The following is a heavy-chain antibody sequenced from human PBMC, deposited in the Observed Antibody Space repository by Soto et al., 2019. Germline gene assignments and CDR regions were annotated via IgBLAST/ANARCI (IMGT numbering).Heavy chain of an antibody. CDR1: GGAISGYY. CDR2: IYSSGGT. D-gene: IGHD3-3*01. J-gene: IGHJ5*02. CDR3: ARGQRFSDSFDP. Sequence: SETLSLTCTVSGGAISGYYWTWIRQPAGKGLEWIGRIYSSGGTKYNPSLKSRVDMSLDMSKNQFSLRLSSVTAADTAVYYWARGQRFSDSFDPWVQGTLVTVS. V-gene: IGHV4-4*07.